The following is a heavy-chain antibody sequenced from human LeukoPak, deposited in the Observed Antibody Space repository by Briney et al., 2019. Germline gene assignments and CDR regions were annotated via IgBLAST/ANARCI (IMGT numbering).Heavy chain of an antibody. CDR1: GFIFSSYG. Sequence: PGGSLRLSCAASGFIFSSYGMHWVRQAPGKGLEWVALIPFDGSNKFYADPVKGRFTISRDNSKNTLYLQMNSLRAEDTAVYYCAKDGSSYYYYGMDVWGQGTTVTVSS. CDR2: IPFDGSNK. J-gene: IGHJ6*02. V-gene: IGHV3-30*18. CDR3: AKDGSSYYYYGMDV. D-gene: IGHD2-2*03.